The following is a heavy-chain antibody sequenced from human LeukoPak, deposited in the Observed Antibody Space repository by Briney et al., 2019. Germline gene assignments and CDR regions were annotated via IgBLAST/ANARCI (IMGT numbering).Heavy chain of an antibody. J-gene: IGHJ4*02. Sequence: GGSLRLSCAASGFTFSSYAMHWVRQAPGKGLEWVAVISYDGSNKYYADSVKGRFTISRDNSKNTLYLQMNSLRAEDTAVYYCARDLGACPGDYWGQGTLVTVSS. CDR1: GFTFSSYA. V-gene: IGHV3-30-3*01. CDR2: ISYDGSNK. CDR3: ARDLGACPGDY.